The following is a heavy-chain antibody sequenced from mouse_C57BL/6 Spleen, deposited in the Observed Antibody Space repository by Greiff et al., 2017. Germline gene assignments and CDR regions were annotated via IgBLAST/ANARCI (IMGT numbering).Heavy chain of an antibody. D-gene: IGHD2-1*01. CDR1: GYTFTDYE. J-gene: IGHJ4*01. Sequence: VKLQESGAELVRPGASVTLSCKASGYTFTDYEMHWVKQTPVHGLEWIGAIDPETGGTAYNQKFKGKAILTADKSSSTAYMELRSLTSEDSAVYYCTGGNYDYYAMDYGGQGTSVTVSS. V-gene: IGHV1-15*01. CDR3: TGGNYDYYAMDY. CDR2: IDPETGGT.